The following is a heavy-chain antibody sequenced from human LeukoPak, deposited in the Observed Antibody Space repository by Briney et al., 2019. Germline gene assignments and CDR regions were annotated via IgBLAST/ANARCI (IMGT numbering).Heavy chain of an antibody. V-gene: IGHV4-59*08. CDR1: GASIRSYY. J-gene: IGHJ4*02. CDR3: ARYDDILTGFRFDY. D-gene: IGHD3-9*01. CDR2: MYNSGST. Sequence: PSETLSLTCTVSGASIRSYYWSWIRQPPGKGLEWIGYMYNSGSTNYNPSLKSRVTTSVDTSKNQFSLKLSSVTAADTAVYYCARYDDILTGFRFDYWGQGTLVTVSS.